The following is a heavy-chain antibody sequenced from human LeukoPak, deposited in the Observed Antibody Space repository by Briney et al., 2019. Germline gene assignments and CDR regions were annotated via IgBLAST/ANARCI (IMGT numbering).Heavy chain of an antibody. J-gene: IGHJ4*02. CDR3: AGGITGTTMAY. CDR2: IYYSGST. CDR1: GGSISSYY. D-gene: IGHD1-7*01. Sequence: PSETLSLTCTVSGGSISSYYWSWIRQPPGKGLEWIGYIYYSGSTNYNPSLKSRVTISVDTSKKQFSLKLSSVTAADTAVYYWAGGITGTTMAYWGQGTLVTVSS. V-gene: IGHV4-59*01.